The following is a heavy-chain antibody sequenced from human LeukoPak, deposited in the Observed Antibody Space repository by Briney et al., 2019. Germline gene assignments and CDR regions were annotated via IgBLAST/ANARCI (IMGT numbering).Heavy chain of an antibody. D-gene: IGHD6-25*01. Sequence: PGGSLRLSCAASGFTFSSYGMHWVRQAPGKGLEWVAFIRYDGSNKYYADSVKGRFTISRDNSKNTLYLQMNSLRAEDTAVYYCARVPQLAADDGDWYFDLWGRGTLVTVSS. CDR1: GFTFSSYG. CDR2: IRYDGSNK. CDR3: ARVPQLAADDGDWYFDL. J-gene: IGHJ2*01. V-gene: IGHV3-30*02.